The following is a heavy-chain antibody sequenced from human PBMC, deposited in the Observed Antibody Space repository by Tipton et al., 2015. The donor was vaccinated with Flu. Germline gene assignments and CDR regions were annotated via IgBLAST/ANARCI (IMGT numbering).Heavy chain of an antibody. CDR3: ARREFYYDSSGQGFDH. CDR1: GGSIGSYY. J-gene: IGHJ4*02. D-gene: IGHD3-22*01. CDR2: IFHFGNT. V-gene: IGHV4-39*01. Sequence: TLSLTCTVSGGSIGSYYWNWIRQPPGKGLEYIGRIFHFGNTYYNPSLKSRVTISIDTSKNQFSLKLSSVTAADTATYYCARREFYYDSSGQGFDHWGQGILVSVSS.